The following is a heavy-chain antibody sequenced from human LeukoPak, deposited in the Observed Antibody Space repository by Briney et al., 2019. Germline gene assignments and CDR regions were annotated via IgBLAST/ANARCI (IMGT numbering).Heavy chain of an antibody. J-gene: IGHJ5*02. D-gene: IGHD3-3*01. CDR2: ISGSGGST. Sequence: GGSLRLSCAASGFTFSSYAMSWVRRAPGKGLEWVSAISGSGGSTYYADSVKGRFTISRDNSKNTLYLQMNSLRAEDTAVYYCAKDRAARRFYDDFWSGYYGNWFDPWGQGTLVTVSS. CDR3: AKDRAARRFYDDFWSGYYGNWFDP. V-gene: IGHV3-23*01. CDR1: GFTFSSYA.